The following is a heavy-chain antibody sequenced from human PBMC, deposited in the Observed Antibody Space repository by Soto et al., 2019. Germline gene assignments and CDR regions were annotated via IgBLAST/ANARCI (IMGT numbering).Heavy chain of an antibody. D-gene: IGHD2-2*02. J-gene: IGHJ4*02. V-gene: IGHV3-74*01. CDR3: ARGGVGRYCSSSSCYTWVFDY. Sequence: GGSLRLSCAASGFTFSNYWMHWVRHAPGKGLVWVSRINSDGSSTSYADSVKGRFTISRDNAENTLSLQMNSLRADDTAVYYCARGGVGRYCSSSSCYTWVFDYWGQGTLVTVSS. CDR1: GFTFSNYW. CDR2: INSDGSST.